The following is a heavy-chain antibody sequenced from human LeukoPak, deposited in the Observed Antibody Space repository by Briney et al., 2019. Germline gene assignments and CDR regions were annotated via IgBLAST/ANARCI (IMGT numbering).Heavy chain of an antibody. V-gene: IGHV1-2*02. CDR3: ARDNYGTLDY. CDR2: TSPKSGDR. CDR1: GGTFSSYA. D-gene: IGHD4-17*01. Sequence: ASVKVSCKASGGTFSSYAISWVRQAPGQGLEWMGWTSPKSGDRKCTQKFQGRVTMTRDTSISTVYMELDRLTFDDTAVYFCARDNYGTLDYWGQGSLVTVSS. J-gene: IGHJ4*02.